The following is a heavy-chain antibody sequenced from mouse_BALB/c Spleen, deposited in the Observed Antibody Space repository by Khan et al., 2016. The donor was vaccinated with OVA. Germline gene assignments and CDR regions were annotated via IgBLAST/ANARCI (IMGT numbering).Heavy chain of an antibody. V-gene: IGHV5-6*01. J-gene: IGHJ3*01. Sequence: EVELVESGGDLVKSGGSLKLSCAASGFTFSPYSMSWVRQTPDKRLEWVATISSDGDYTYYPDSVKGRFNISRDNAKNTLYLQMSSLKSEDTAIYYCATHLTGSFAYWGQGTLVTV. CDR2: ISSDGDYT. CDR3: ATHLTGSFAY. D-gene: IGHD4-1*01. CDR1: GFTFSPYS.